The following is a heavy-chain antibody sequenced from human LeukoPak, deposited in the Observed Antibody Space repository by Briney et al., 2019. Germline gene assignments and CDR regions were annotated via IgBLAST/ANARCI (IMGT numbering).Heavy chain of an antibody. J-gene: IGHJ3*02. D-gene: IGHD6-19*01. Sequence: SETLSLTCTVSGGSINGYYWSWIRQPPGKGLEWIGYIYYSGSTNYNPSLKSRATISVDTSKNQFSLKMSSGTAADTAVYYCARAVGGKIDAFDIWGQGTVVTVSS. CDR3: ARAVGGKIDAFDI. CDR2: IYYSGST. CDR1: GGSINGYY. V-gene: IGHV4-59*08.